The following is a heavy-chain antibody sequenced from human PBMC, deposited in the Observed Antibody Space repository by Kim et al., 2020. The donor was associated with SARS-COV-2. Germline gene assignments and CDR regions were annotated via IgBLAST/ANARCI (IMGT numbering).Heavy chain of an antibody. Sequence: SETLSLTCTVSGGSISSSSYYWGWIRQPPGKGLEWIGSIYYSGSTYYNPSLKSRVTISVDTSKNQFSLKLSPVTAADTAVYYCATLPTYYDILTGGGYYMDVWGKGTTVTVSS. CDR3: ATLPTYYDILTGGGYYMDV. D-gene: IGHD3-9*01. CDR2: IYYSGST. CDR1: GGSISSSSYY. J-gene: IGHJ6*03. V-gene: IGHV4-39*01.